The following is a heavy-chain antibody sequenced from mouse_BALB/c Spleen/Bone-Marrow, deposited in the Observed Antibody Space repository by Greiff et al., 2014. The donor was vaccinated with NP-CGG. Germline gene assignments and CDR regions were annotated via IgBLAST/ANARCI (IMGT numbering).Heavy chain of an antibody. J-gene: IGHJ3*01. CDR2: INPYNGDT. CDR3: ARVYDYDAWFAY. D-gene: IGHD2-4*01. V-gene: IGHV1-20*02. Sequence: EVQLVESGPGLVKPGASVKISCKASGYSFTGFFLNWVMQSRGKSLEWIGRINPYNGDTFYNPKFEGKATLTVDKSSSTAHMELRSLASEDSAVYYCARVYDYDAWFAYWGQGTLVTVSA. CDR1: GYSFTGFF.